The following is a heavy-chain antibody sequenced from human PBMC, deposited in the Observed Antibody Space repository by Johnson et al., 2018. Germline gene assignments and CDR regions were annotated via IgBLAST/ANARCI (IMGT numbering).Heavy chain of an antibody. J-gene: IGHJ6*03. CDR1: GFTFSSYG. CDR3: AEGRCGSGRRRVSARFDYYDYYYMDV. Sequence: QVQLVESGGGVVQPGRSLRLSCAASGFTFSSYGMHWVRQAPGKGLEWVAVISYDGSNKYYADSVKGRFTISSDNSKNTLYLQLNSLRAEDTAVQYCAEGRCGSGRRRVSARFDYYDYYYMDVWGKGTTVTVSS. V-gene: IGHV3-30*18. D-gene: IGHD3-10*01. CDR2: ISYDGSNK.